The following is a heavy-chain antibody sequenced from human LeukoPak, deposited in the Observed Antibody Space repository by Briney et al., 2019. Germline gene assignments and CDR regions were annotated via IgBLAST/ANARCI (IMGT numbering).Heavy chain of an antibody. CDR1: GFTFSSYG. CDR2: ISGSGGST. D-gene: IGHD2-2*01. Sequence: GGSLRLSCAASGFTFSSYGMHWVRQAPGKGLEWVSAISGSGGSTYYADSVKGRFTISRDNSKNTLYLQMNSLRAEDTAVYYCAKDSCSSTSCPLDYWGQGTLVTVSS. CDR3: AKDSCSSTSCPLDY. J-gene: IGHJ4*02. V-gene: IGHV3-23*01.